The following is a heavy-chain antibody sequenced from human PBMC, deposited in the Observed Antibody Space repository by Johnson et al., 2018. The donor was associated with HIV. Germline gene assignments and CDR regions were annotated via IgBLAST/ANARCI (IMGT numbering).Heavy chain of an antibody. Sequence: EMQLVESGGGLVQPGGSLRLSCAASGFTFSSYAMSWVRQAPGKGLEWVSAISGSGGSTYYADSVKGRFTISRDNSKNSLYLQVNSLRAEDTAVYYCARVGYYYDSSGYYSDALDIWGQGTMVTVSS. CDR2: ISGSGGST. J-gene: IGHJ3*02. CDR3: ARVGYYYDSSGYYSDALDI. V-gene: IGHV3-23*04. CDR1: GFTFSSYA. D-gene: IGHD3-22*01.